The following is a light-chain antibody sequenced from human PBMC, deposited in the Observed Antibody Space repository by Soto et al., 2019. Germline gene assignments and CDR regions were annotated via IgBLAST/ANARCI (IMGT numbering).Light chain of an antibody. J-gene: IGLJ1*01. CDR1: NIGRKS. CDR2: YDN. Sequence: SYELTQPPSVSLAPGKTARITCGGNNIGRKSVHWYQQKPDQAPVLVMYYDNDRPSGIPERFSGSNSGNTATLTISRVEAGDEADYYCQVWDVSSDHYVFGTGTKVTVL. CDR3: QVWDVSSDHYV. V-gene: IGLV3-21*04.